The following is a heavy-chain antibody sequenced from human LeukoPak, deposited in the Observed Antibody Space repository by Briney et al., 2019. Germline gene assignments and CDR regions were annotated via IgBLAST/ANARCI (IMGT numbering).Heavy chain of an antibody. CDR3: ARDVPLDDYYGSGTYSYYFDY. J-gene: IGHJ4*02. D-gene: IGHD3-10*01. V-gene: IGHV3-48*04. Sequence: RPGGSLRLSCAASGFTFSSYSMNWVRQAPGKGLEWVSYISSSSSTIYYADSVKGRFTISRDNAKNSVYLQLNSLRAEDTALYYCARDVPLDDYYGSGTYSYYFDYWGQGALVTVSS. CDR2: ISSSSSTI. CDR1: GFTFSSYS.